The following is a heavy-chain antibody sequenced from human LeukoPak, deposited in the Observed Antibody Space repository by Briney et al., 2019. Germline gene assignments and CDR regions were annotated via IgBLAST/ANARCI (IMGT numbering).Heavy chain of an antibody. D-gene: IGHD6-19*01. CDR2: ISSGGSSI. Sequence: LSLTCTVSGGSFSSGSYYWSWIRQPPGKGLEWVSYISSGGSSIYYADSVKGRFTISRDNAKKSLSLQMNSLRAEDTAVYYCARDYSSGWYPECGGQGTLVTVSS. CDR1: GGSFSSGSYY. J-gene: IGHJ4*02. CDR3: ARDYSSGWYPEC. V-gene: IGHV3-11*01.